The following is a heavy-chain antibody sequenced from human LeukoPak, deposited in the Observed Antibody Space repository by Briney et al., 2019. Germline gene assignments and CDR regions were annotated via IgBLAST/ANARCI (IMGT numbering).Heavy chain of an antibody. J-gene: IGHJ6*03. CDR1: GLTFSFYS. CDR2: ISWDGGST. CDR3: AKSGNFSKILWFGEPYYYYYYMDV. Sequence: PGGSLRLSCAASGLTFSFYSMNWVRQAPGKGLEWVSLISWDGGSTYYADSVKGRFTISRDNSKNSLYLQMNSLRTEDTALYYCAKSGNFSKILWFGEPYYYYYYMDVWGKGTTVTVSS. D-gene: IGHD3-10*01. V-gene: IGHV3-43*01.